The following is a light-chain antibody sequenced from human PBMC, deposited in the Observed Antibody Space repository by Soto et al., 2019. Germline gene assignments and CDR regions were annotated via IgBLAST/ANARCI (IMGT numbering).Light chain of an antibody. CDR1: QAVASSD. V-gene: IGKV3-20*01. Sequence: EIVLTQSPGTLSLSPGERATLSCRASQAVASSDLAWYQQKSGQAPRLLIYGASARAIHTPDRFSGSGSGTDFTLTISGLEPEDFVVYYCQHFGNSLWTFGQGTKVEI. J-gene: IGKJ1*01. CDR3: QHFGNSLWT. CDR2: GAS.